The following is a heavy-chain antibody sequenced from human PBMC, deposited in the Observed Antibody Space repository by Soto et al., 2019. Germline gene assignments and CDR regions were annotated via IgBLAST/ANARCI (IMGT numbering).Heavy chain of an antibody. CDR3: ASDPPGAFDI. CDR2: IKQDGSEK. J-gene: IGHJ3*02. Sequence: EVQLVESGGGLVQPGGSLRLSCAASGFTFSSYWMSWVRKAPGKGLEWVANIKQDGSEKYYVDSVKGRFTISRDNAKNSLYLQMNSLRAEDTAVDYCASDPPGAFDIWGQGTMVTVSS. V-gene: IGHV3-7*01. CDR1: GFTFSSYW.